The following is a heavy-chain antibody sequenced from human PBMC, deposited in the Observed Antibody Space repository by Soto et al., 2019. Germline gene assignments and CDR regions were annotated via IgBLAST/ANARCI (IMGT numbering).Heavy chain of an antibody. CDR3: ARDRVRGGGSVGFDY. CDR1: GDTFTANY. V-gene: IGHV1-2*02. D-gene: IGHD1-26*01. CDR2: INPKSGGT. Sequence: QVQLLQSGAEVKKPGASVKVSCKASGDTFTANYIHWVRQAPGQGIEWMGWINPKSGGTKYPQKFQGRVTMTRDTSLSTVYMTLTRLTSAATAVYYCARDRVRGGGSVGFDYWGQGTLVTVSS. J-gene: IGHJ4*02.